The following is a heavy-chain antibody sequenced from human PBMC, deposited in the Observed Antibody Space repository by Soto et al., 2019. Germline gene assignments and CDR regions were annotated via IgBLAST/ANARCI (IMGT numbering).Heavy chain of an antibody. Sequence: QVQLVESGGGVVQSGRSLRLSCAASGFTFNDYGMHWVRQAPGKGLNWVAVIWYDGSNKDYADSVKGRFTISRDNSKNTLYLQMSSLRSEDTAVYYCARVKVARWDLDLWGRGTLVTVSS. CDR1: GFTFNDYG. CDR3: ARVKVARWDLDL. D-gene: IGHD2-15*01. V-gene: IGHV3-33*01. J-gene: IGHJ2*01. CDR2: IWYDGSNK.